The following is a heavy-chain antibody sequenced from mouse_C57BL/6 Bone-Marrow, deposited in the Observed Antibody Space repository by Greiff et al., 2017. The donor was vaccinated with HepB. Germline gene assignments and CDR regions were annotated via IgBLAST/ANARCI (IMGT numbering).Heavy chain of an antibody. Sequence: EVKLQESGGGLVQPGGSLKLSCAASGFTFSDYYMYWVRQTPEKRLEWVAYISNGGGSTYYPDTVKGRFTISRDNAKNTLYLQMSRLKSEDTAMYYCARQGFLGFAYWGQGTLVTVSA. CDR1: GFTFSDYY. CDR3: ARQGFLGFAY. J-gene: IGHJ3*01. V-gene: IGHV5-12*01. CDR2: ISNGGGST.